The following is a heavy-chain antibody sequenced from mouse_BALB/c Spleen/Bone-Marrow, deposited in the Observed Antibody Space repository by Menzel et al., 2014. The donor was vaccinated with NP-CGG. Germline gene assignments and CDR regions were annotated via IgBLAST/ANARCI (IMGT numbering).Heavy chain of an antibody. V-gene: IGHV1-54*01. Sequence: QVQLQQSGAELVRPGTSVKVSCKASGYAFTNYLIEWVKQRPGQGLEWIGVINPGSGGTNYNEKFKGKATLTADKYSSSAYMPLSSRTSDDSAVYCCTRGKYWSYYFDYWGQGTSLTVAS. CDR3: TRGKYWSYYFDY. D-gene: IGHD1-3*01. CDR2: INPGSGGT. J-gene: IGHJ2*02. CDR1: GYAFTNYL.